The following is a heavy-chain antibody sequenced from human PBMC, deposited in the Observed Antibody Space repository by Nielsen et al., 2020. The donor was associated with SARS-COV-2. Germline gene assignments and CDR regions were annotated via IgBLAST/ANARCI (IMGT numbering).Heavy chain of an antibody. Sequence: GGSLRLSCAGSGFSFSNTWMNWVRQAPGKGLEWVGRSKGKGDGGTTDYAAPVKGRFTISRDDSKNMFYVEMNSLKSEDTAVYYCTKLMYGGFDMWGQGTMVTVSS. CDR2: SKGKGDGGTT. J-gene: IGHJ3*02. V-gene: IGHV3-15*01. D-gene: IGHD2-8*01. CDR1: GFSFSNTW. CDR3: TKLMYGGFDM.